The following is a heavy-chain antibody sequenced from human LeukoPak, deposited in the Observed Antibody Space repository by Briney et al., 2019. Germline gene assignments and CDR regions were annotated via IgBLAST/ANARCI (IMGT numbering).Heavy chain of an antibody. CDR2: ISDSGGST. D-gene: IGHD3-22*01. CDR1: GFTFSSYA. CDR3: ATISGGHESSGYYYY. J-gene: IGHJ4*02. V-gene: IGHV3-23*01. Sequence: QSGGSLRLSCAASGFTFSSYAMSWLRQAPGKGLEWVSTISDSGGSTYYADSVKGRFTISRDNSRNTLYLQMNSRRAEDTAVYYCATISGGHESSGYYYYWGQGTLVTVSS.